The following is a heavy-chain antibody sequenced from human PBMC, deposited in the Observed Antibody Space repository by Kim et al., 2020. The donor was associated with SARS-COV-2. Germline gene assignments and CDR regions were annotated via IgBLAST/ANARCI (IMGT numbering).Heavy chain of an antibody. J-gene: IGHJ4*02. CDR2: ISSSSSYI. V-gene: IGHV3-21*01. Sequence: GGSLRLSCAASGFTFSSYSMNWVRQAPGKGLEWVSSISSSSSYIYYADSVKGRFTISRDNAKNSLYLQMNSLRAEDTAVYYCARDLVSRMTTVTTGGYWGQGTLVTVSS. CDR3: ARDLVSRMTTVTTGGY. CDR1: GFTFSSYS. D-gene: IGHD4-17*01.